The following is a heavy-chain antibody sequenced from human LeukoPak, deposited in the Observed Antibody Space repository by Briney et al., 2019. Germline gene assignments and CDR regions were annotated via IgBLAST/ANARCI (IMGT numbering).Heavy chain of an antibody. D-gene: IGHD5-24*01. CDR3: ARDPGRWQQLGYFDY. J-gene: IGHJ4*02. CDR1: GGSISSYY. CDR2: IYYSGST. V-gene: IGHV4-59*01. Sequence: SETLSLTCTVSGGSISSYYWSWIRQPPGKGLEWIWYIYYSGSTNYNPSLKSRVTISVDTSKNQFSLKLSSVTAADTAVYYCARDPGRWQQLGYFDYWGQGTLVTVSS.